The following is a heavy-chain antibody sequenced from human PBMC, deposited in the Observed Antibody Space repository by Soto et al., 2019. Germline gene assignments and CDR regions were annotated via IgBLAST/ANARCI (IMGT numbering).Heavy chain of an antibody. V-gene: IGHV5-51*01. Sequence: GESLKISCKGSGYSFTSYWIGWVRPMPGKGLEWMGIIYPGDSDTRYSPSFQGQVTISADKSISTAYLQWSSLKASDTAMYYCAREGGYDILTGYRDAFDIWGQGTMVTVSS. D-gene: IGHD3-9*01. J-gene: IGHJ3*02. CDR3: AREGGYDILTGYRDAFDI. CDR1: GYSFTSYW. CDR2: IYPGDSDT.